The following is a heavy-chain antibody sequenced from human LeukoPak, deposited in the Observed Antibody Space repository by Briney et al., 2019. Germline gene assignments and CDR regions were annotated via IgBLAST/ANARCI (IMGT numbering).Heavy chain of an antibody. CDR3: ARGYDYVWGSYRRGWFDP. Sequence: SGTLSLTCAVYGGSFSGYYWSWIRQPPGKGLEWIGEINHSGSTNYNPSLKSRVTISVDTSKNQFSLKLSSVTAADTAVYYCARGYDYVWGSYRRGWFDPWGQGTVVTVSS. V-gene: IGHV4-34*01. D-gene: IGHD3-16*02. CDR2: INHSGST. J-gene: IGHJ5*02. CDR1: GGSFSGYY.